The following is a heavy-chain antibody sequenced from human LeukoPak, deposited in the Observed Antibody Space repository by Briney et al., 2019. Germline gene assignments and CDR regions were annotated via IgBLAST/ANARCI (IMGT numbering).Heavy chain of an antibody. CDR2: ISSSSSYI. D-gene: IGHD3-10*01. J-gene: IGHJ6*03. CDR1: GFTFSSYW. Sequence: GGSLRLSCAASGFTFSSYWMSWVRQAPGKGLEWVSSISSSSSYIYYADSVKGRFTISRDNAKNSLYLQMNSLRAEDTAVYYCARGRSGWFGELFPTTYYYYYMDVWGKGTTVTISS. V-gene: IGHV3-21*01. CDR3: ARGRSGWFGELFPTTYYYYYMDV.